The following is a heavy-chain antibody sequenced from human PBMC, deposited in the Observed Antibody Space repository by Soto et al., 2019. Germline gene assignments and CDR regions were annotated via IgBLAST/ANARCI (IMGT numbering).Heavy chain of an antibody. J-gene: IGHJ4*02. CDR3: ANAHWVYSSTWFFFDY. Sequence: EVQLLQSGGGLVQPGGSLRLSCAASGFKFSNFAMRWIRQAPGKGLEWVSGINGGGGHTDYADSVKGRFTISRDNSKITLYLQMSSLRAEDTAVYYCANAHWVYSSTWFFFDYWGQGSLVTVSS. V-gene: IGHV3-23*01. D-gene: IGHD2-2*01. CDR2: INGGGGHT. CDR1: GFKFSNFA.